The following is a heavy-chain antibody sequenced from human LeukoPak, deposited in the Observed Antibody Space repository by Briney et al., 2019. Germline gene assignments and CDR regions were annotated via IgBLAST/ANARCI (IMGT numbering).Heavy chain of an antibody. CDR2: ISYDGSNK. D-gene: IGHD3-22*01. V-gene: IGHV3-30*03. CDR3: ASPDYYDSSSLDY. Sequence: GGSLRLSCAASGFTFSSYGMHWVRQAPGKGLEWVAVISYDGSNKYYADSVKGRFTISRDNSKNTLYLQMNSLRAEDTAVYYCASPDYYDSSSLDYWGQGTLVTVSS. CDR1: GFTFSSYG. J-gene: IGHJ4*02.